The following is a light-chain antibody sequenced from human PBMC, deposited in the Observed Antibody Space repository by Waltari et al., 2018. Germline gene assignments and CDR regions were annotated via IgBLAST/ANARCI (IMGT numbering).Light chain of an antibody. V-gene: IGKV3-20*01. CDR3: QMYVRLRVT. Sequence: EIVLTQSPGTLSLSPGERGTLSCRASQSVGRSLFWYQQKHGQGPRLLIYDASTRATGTPDRFGGGGSGTDFSLTISRLEPGDVAVYYCQMYVRLRVTFGQGAKV. CDR1: QSVGRSL. CDR2: DAS. J-gene: IGKJ1*01.